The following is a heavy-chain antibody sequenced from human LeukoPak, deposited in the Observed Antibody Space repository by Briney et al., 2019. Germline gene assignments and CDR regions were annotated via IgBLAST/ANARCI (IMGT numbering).Heavy chain of an antibody. V-gene: IGHV3-7*01. CDR1: GFTFSSYW. D-gene: IGHD6-19*01. Sequence: GGSLRLSCAASGFTFSSYWMSWVRQAPGKGLEWVANIKQDGSEKYYVDSVKGRFTISRDNAKNSLYLQMNSLRAEDTAVYYCARDIAVAGRGFDYWGQGALVTVSS. J-gene: IGHJ4*02. CDR2: IKQDGSEK. CDR3: ARDIAVAGRGFDY.